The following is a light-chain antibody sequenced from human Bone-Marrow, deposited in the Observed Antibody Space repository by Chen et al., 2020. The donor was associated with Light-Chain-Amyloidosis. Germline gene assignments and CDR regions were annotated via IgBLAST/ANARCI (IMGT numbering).Light chain of an antibody. CDR1: LSISTY. Sequence: DIQMTQSPSSLSASVGDRVTITCRASLSISTYLNWYQQKPGKVPKLLIYVASTLQSGVPSRFIGSGSGTDFTLTISSLQPEEFATYYCQQHYNIPRTFGGGIKMESK. CDR2: VAS. J-gene: IGKJ4*01. CDR3: QQHYNIPRT. V-gene: IGKV1-39*01.